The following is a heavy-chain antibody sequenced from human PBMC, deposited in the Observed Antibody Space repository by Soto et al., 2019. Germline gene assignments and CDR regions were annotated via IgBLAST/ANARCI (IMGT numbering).Heavy chain of an antibody. CDR3: ARLEDDYIWGSYRYSNYYYYMDV. CDR1: GGSISSYY. D-gene: IGHD3-16*02. Sequence: SETLSLTCTVSGGSISSYYWSWIRQPPGKGLEWIGYIYYSGSTNYNPSLKSRVTISVDTSKNQFSLKLSSVTAADTAVYYCARLEDDYIWGSYRYSNYYYYMDVWGKGTTVTVSS. CDR2: IYYSGST. V-gene: IGHV4-59*08. J-gene: IGHJ6*03.